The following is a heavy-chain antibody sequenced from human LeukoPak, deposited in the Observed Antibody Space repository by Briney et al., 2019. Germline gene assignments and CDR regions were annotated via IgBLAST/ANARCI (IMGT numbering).Heavy chain of an antibody. CDR2: IYNGGTT. CDR3: ARDSGSYGRTPDYFDY. CDR1: GFTVSSNY. J-gene: IGHJ4*02. D-gene: IGHD1-26*01. V-gene: IGHV3-66*01. Sequence: TGGSLRLSCAVSGFTVSSNYMSWVRQAPGKGLEWVSVIYNGGTTYYADSVKGRFTISRDNSKNTLYLQMNSLRAEDTAVYFCARDSGSYGRTPDYFDYWGQGTLATVSS.